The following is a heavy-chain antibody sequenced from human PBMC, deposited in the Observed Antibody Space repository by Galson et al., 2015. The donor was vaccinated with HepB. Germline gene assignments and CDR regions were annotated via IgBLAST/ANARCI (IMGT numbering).Heavy chain of an antibody. J-gene: IGHJ4*02. Sequence: SVKVSCKASGYTFTSYGISWVRQAPGQGLEWMGWISAYNGNTNYAQKLQGRVTVTTDTSTSTAYMELRSLRSDDTAVYYCAKGSSMTVVTPFDYWGQGTLVTVSS. CDR2: ISAYNGNT. V-gene: IGHV1-18*04. D-gene: IGHD4-23*01. CDR1: GYTFTSYG. CDR3: AKGSSMTVVTPFDY.